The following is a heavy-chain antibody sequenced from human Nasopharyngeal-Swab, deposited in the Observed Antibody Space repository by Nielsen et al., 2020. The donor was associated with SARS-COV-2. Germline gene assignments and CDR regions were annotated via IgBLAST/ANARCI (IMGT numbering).Heavy chain of an antibody. D-gene: IGHD2-2*01. CDR2: ISSSSSYI. Sequence: EGSLRLSCAASGFTFSSYSMNWVRQAPGKGLEWVSSISSSSSYIYYADSVKGRFTISRDNAKNSLYLQMNSLRAENTAVYYCARANVVVPAASYYYYMDVWGKGTTVTVSS. CDR3: ARANVVVPAASYYYYMDV. J-gene: IGHJ6*03. V-gene: IGHV3-21*01. CDR1: GFTFSSYS.